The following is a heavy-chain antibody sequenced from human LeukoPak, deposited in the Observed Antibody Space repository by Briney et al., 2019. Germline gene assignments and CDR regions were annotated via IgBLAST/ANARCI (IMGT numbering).Heavy chain of an antibody. Sequence: SETLSLTCAVYGGSFSGYYWSWIRQPPGKGLEWIGYIYYSGSTNYNPSLKSRVTISVDTSKNQFSLKLSSVTAADTAVYYCARVGVGATSLDYWGQGTLVTVSS. J-gene: IGHJ4*02. CDR2: IYYSGST. V-gene: IGHV4-59*01. CDR3: ARVGVGATSLDY. D-gene: IGHD1-26*01. CDR1: GGSFSGYY.